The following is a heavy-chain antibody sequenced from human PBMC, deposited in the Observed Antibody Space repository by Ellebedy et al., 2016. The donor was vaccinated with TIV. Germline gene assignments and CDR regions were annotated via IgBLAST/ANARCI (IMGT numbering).Heavy chain of an antibody. CDR1: GFTFSSYA. D-gene: IGHD4-17*01. CDR2: FTGSGGTT. V-gene: IGHV3-23*01. J-gene: IGHJ4*02. CDR3: VKALLVSTMTTFDY. Sequence: GGSLRLXCAASGFTFSSYAMSWVRQAPGKGLEWVSGFTGSGGTTYYADSVKGRFTISRDNSKNTLYLQMNSLRAEDAAIYYCVKALLVSTMTTFDYWGQGTLVTVSS.